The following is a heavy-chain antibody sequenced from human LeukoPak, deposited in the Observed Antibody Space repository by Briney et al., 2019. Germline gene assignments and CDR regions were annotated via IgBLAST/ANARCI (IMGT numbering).Heavy chain of an antibody. CDR2: IYYSGST. CDR1: GGSISSYY. CDR3: ARAGDYGGNRRIPYYYYGMDV. J-gene: IGHJ6*02. D-gene: IGHD4-23*01. V-gene: IGHV4-59*01. Sequence: PSETLSLTCTVSGGSISSYYWSWIRQPPGKGLEWIGYIYYSGSTNYNPSLKSRVTISVDTSKNQFSLKLSSVTAADTAVYYCARAGDYGGNRRIPYYYYGMDVWGQGTTVTVSS.